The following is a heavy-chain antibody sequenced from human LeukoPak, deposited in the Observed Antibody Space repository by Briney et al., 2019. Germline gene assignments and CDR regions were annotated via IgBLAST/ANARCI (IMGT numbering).Heavy chain of an antibody. CDR3: ARDPRGYSYGHFDY. J-gene: IGHJ4*02. CDR2: ISAYNGNT. V-gene: IGHV1-18*01. D-gene: IGHD5-18*01. CDR1: GYTFTSYG. Sequence: ASVTVSCKASGYTFTSYGISWVRQAPGQGLEWMGWISAYNGNTNYAQKLQGRVTMTTDTSTSTAYMELSSLRSEDTAVYYCARDPRGYSYGHFDYWGQGTLVTVSS.